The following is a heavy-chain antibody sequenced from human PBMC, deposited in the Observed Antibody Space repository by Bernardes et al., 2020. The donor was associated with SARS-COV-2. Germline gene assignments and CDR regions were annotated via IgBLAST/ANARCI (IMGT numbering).Heavy chain of an antibody. D-gene: IGHD1-26*01. CDR1: GFTFTSYV. V-gene: IGHV3-23*01. CDR2: SGAGT. J-gene: IGHJ4*02. Sequence: GGSLRLSCAASGFTFTSYVMIWVRQAPGKGLEWVSGSGAGTYYADSVKGRFTMSRDSFKNTVYLQMNSLRVEDTAVYYCVKDHSVGTLGYFDSWGQGTLVTVSS. CDR3: VKDHSVGTLGYFDS.